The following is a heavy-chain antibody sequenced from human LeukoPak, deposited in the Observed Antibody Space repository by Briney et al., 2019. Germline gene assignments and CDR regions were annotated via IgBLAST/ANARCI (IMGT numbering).Heavy chain of an antibody. CDR1: GYTFTSYG. CDR2: IIPILGIA. V-gene: IGHV1-69*04. CDR3: ARGRGVAGYKQYYYYYGMDV. J-gene: IGHJ6*02. D-gene: IGHD6-19*01. Sequence: GASVKVSCKASGYTFTSYGISWVRQAPGQGLEWMGRIIPILGIANYAQKFQGRVTITADKSTSTAYMELSSLRSEDTAVYYCARGRGVAGYKQYYYYYGMDVWGQGTTVTVSS.